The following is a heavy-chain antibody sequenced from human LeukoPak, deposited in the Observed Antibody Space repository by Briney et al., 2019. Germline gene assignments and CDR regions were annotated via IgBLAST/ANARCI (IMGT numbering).Heavy chain of an antibody. J-gene: IGHJ6*03. CDR3: ARDGCSSTSCSHMDV. CDR2: INPNSGGT. D-gene: IGHD2-2*01. V-gene: IGHV1-2*02. Sequence: ASVKVSCKASGYTFTGYYMHWVRQAPGQGLEWMGWINPNSGGTNYAQKFQGRVTMTRDTSISTAYMELSRLRSDDTAVYYCARDGCSSTSCSHMDVWGKGTTVTVSS. CDR1: GYTFTGYY.